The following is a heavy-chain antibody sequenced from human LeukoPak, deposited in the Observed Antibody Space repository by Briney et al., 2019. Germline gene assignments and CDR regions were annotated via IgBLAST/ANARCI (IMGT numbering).Heavy chain of an antibody. J-gene: IGHJ4*02. D-gene: IGHD6-13*01. V-gene: IGHV5-51*01. CDR2: IYPGDSDT. CDR3: ARLRAAAKSGFGPSDY. Sequence: EESLKTSGKDSGYSFTSYWSCCVRQMPGKGLGCGGIIYPGDSDTRYSTSLQGQVSISADKYTSTASMQWSSMKASATATYYCARLRAAAKSGFGPSDYWGQGTLVTVSS. CDR1: GYSFTSYW.